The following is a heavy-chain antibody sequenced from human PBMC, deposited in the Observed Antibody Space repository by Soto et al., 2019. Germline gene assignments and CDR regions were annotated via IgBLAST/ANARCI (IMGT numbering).Heavy chain of an antibody. CDR1: GYIFVNYG. CDR3: VMVDNYVTPTPQDV. V-gene: IGHV1-18*01. J-gene: IGHJ6*02. CDR2: ISPYTGNT. D-gene: IGHD3-16*01. Sequence: QVQLVQSGDEVKKPGASVKVSCKASGYIFVNYGIAWVRQAPGQGLEWMGWISPYTGNTHSATKVQGRLTMTTDTSTTTAYMDTGSLTSDDTAVYYCVMVDNYVTPTPQDVWGQGNTVTVSS.